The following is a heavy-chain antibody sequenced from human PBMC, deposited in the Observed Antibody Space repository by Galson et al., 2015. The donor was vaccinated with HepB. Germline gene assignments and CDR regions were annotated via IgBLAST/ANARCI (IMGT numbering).Heavy chain of an antibody. J-gene: IGHJ3*02. CDR3: ARSSTLRGGYLLRDAFDI. V-gene: IGHV4-39*01. CDR1: GGSISSSSYY. Sequence: SETLSLTCTVSGGSISSSSYYWGWIRQPPGKGLEWIGSIYYSGSTYYNPSLKSRVTISIDTSKNQFSLKLSSVTAADTAVYYCARSSTLRGGYLLRDAFDIWGQGTMVTVSS. D-gene: IGHD4-23*01. CDR2: IYYSGST.